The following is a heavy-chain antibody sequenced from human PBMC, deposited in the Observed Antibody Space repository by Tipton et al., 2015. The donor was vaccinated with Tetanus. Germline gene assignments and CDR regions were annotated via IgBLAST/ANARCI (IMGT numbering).Heavy chain of an antibody. CDR3: ARDQGGGRVARLNWFGP. Sequence: TLSLTCAVYGASFSDYYWSWIRQAPGKGLEWIGEINHSGNTNHNPSLKSRVALSVDTSKNQFSLKLNSVTAADTAMYYCARDQGGGRVARLNWFGPWGQGALVTVSS. CDR1: GASFSDYY. J-gene: IGHJ5*02. V-gene: IGHV4-34*01. CDR2: INHSGNT. D-gene: IGHD3-16*01.